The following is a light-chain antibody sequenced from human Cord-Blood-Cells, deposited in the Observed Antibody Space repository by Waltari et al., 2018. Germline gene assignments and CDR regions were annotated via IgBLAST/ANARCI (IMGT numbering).Light chain of an antibody. V-gene: IGLV2-14*01. J-gene: IGLJ3*02. CDR3: SSYTSSSTWV. CDR1: SSDVGGYNY. Sequence: SALTQPASVSGSPGQSITISCTGTSSDVGGYNYVSWYQQHPGKAPELMIYDVSNRPSGVSNRFSGSKSGNTASLTISGLQAEDEADYYCSSYTSSSTWVFGGGTKLTVL. CDR2: DVS.